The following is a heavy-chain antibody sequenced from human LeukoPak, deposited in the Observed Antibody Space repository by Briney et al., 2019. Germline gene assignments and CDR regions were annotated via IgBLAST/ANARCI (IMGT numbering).Heavy chain of an antibody. CDR2: INPNNGGT. CDR1: GYTFTGHY. D-gene: IGHD3-10*01. Sequence: GSVEVSCKASGYTFTGHYMHWVRQAPGQGLEWMGWINPNNGGTNYAQKFRGRVTLTRDTSISTAYMELSGLRSDDTAVYYCARDWTDLSTMLRGVLYNRFDPWGQGTLVAVSS. CDR3: ARDWTDLSTMLRGVLYNRFDP. J-gene: IGHJ5*02. V-gene: IGHV1-2*02.